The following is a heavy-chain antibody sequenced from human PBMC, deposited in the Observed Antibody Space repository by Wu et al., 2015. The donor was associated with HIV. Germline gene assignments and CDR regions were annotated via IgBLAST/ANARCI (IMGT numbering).Heavy chain of an antibody. CDR3: AREAGGIAAAGTFWFDP. CDR1: GYRFTGYY. V-gene: IGHV1-2*02. CDR2: INPNSGGT. D-gene: IGHD6-13*01. Sequence: QVQLVQSGAEVKKPGASVKVSCKASGYRFTGYYMHWVRQAPGQGLECMGWINPNSGGTNYAQKFQGRVTMTRDTSISTAYMELSRLRSDDTAVYYCAREAGGIAAAGTFWFDPWAREPGHRLL. J-gene: IGHJ5*02.